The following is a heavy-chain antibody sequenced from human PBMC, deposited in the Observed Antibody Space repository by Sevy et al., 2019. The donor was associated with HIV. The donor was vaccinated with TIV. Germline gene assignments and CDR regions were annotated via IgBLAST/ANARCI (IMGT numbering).Heavy chain of an antibody. Sequence: SETLSLTCTVSGGSISSYYWTWIRQPAGKGLEWIGRIYASGSTNYNPSLKSRVTMSVDTSKNQFSLKLSSVTAADTDVYYCAREGGVTGTTGGFDPWGQGTLVTVSS. CDR2: IYASGST. CDR3: AREGGVTGTTGGFDP. D-gene: IGHD1-7*01. J-gene: IGHJ5*02. CDR1: GGSISSYY. V-gene: IGHV4-4*07.